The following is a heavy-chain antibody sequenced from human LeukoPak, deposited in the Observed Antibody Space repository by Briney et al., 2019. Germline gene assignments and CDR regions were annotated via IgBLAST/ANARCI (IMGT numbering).Heavy chain of an antibody. Sequence: TGGSLRLSCAASGFTFSSYSMNWVRQAPGKGLEWVSSISSSSSYIYYADSVKGRFTISRDNAKNSLYLQMNSLRAEDTAVYYCARDPRVVPAAHDAFDIWGQGTMVTVSS. J-gene: IGHJ3*02. V-gene: IGHV3-21*01. D-gene: IGHD2-2*01. CDR2: ISSSSSYI. CDR3: ARDPRVVPAAHDAFDI. CDR1: GFTFSSYS.